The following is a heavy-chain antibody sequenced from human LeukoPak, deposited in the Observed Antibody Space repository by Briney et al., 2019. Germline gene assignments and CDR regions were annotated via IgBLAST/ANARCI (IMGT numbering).Heavy chain of an antibody. CDR1: GFTFSTYW. Sequence: GGSLRLSCGASGFTFSTYWMSWVRQAPGKGQEWVANTKKDGSEKYYVDSVKGRFTISRDNAKNSLYLQMNSLRVEDTAVYYCVREGYFVFDFWGQGALVTVSS. CDR3: VREGYFVFDF. J-gene: IGHJ4*02. V-gene: IGHV3-7*01. D-gene: IGHD2-21*01. CDR2: TKKDGSEK.